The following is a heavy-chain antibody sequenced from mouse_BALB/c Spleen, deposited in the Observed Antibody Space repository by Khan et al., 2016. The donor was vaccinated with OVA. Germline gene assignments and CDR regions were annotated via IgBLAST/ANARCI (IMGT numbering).Heavy chain of an antibody. CDR3: ARKDYYDYDPFPY. CDR2: INYSGYT. CDR1: GYSITSEYA. D-gene: IGHD2-4*01. V-gene: IGHV3-2*02. Sequence: EVQLQESGPGLVKPSQSLSLTCTVTGYSITSEYAWNWIRQFPGNKLEWMGYINYSGYTSFNPSLKSRTSITRDTSKNPFFLQLNSVTTEDTATYYCARKDYYDYDPFPYWGQGTLVTVSA. J-gene: IGHJ3*01.